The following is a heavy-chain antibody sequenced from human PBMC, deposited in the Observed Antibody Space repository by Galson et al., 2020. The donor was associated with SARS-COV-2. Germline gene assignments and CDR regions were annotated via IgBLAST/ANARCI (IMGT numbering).Heavy chain of an antibody. Sequence: GGSLRLSCAASGFTFSTSWLSWVRQGPGQGLEWVANIVNAGTTKFSVDSVRGRFTISRDNAENLLYLQMDNLRAEDTAVYYCARGAPGDCSIISCRLFDYWGQGTQVTVSS. J-gene: IGHJ4*02. CDR2: IVNAGTTK. D-gene: IGHD2-2*01. CDR3: ARGAPGDCSIISCRLFDY. CDR1: GFTFSTSW. V-gene: IGHV3-7*01.